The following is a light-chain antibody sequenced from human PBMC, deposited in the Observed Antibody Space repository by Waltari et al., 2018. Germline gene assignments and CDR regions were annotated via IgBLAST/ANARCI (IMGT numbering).Light chain of an antibody. CDR2: DVS. J-gene: IGLJ2*01. V-gene: IGLV2-14*03. Sequence: QSALTQPASVSGSPGQSITISCTGTSSDVGGYNYVSWYQQHPGKAPKLMIYDVSNRPSGVSNPVSGTKAGDTASRAISGRRAEDEADYYGSSYTSGSTRVVFGGGTKLTVL. CDR3: SSYTSGSTRVV. CDR1: SSDVGGYNY.